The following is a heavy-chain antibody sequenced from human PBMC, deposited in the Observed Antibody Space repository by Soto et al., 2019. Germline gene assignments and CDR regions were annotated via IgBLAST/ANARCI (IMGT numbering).Heavy chain of an antibody. V-gene: IGHV4-61*08. CDR3: ARGVPAAMRGGPYYYYYGMDV. CDR2: IYYSGST. D-gene: IGHD2-2*01. CDR1: GGSISSGGHY. Sequence: KPSETLSLTCAVSGGSISSGGHYWSWIRQPPGKGLEWIGYIYYSGSTNYNPSLKSRVTISVDTSKNQFSLKLSSVTAADTAVYYCARGVPAAMRGGPYYYYYGMDVWGQGTTVTVSS. J-gene: IGHJ6*02.